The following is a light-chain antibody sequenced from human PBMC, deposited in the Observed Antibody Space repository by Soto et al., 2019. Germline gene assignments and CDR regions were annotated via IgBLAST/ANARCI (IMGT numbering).Light chain of an antibody. CDR2: GAS. CDR1: QRVSST. V-gene: IGKV3-15*01. J-gene: IGKJ3*01. CDR3: QQYNNLHPFT. Sequence: EIVMTQSPATLSVYPGERATLSCRASQRVSSTLAWYQQNPGQAPRLLIYGASTRATGIPARVSGSGSGTEFTLTISRLQSKDFAVYYCQQYNNLHPFTFGPGTKVHIK.